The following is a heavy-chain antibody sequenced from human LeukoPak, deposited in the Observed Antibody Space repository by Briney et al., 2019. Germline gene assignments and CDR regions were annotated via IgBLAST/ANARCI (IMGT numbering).Heavy chain of an antibody. Sequence: SETLSLTCTVSGGSISSYYWSWIRQPPGKGLEWIGYIYYSGSTKYNPSLKSRVTISVDTSKNQFSLKLSSVTAADTAVYYCARSPYAYYFDYWGQGTLVTVSS. CDR2: IYYSGST. CDR3: ARSPYAYYFDY. D-gene: IGHD3-16*01. J-gene: IGHJ4*02. V-gene: IGHV4-59*01. CDR1: GGSISSYY.